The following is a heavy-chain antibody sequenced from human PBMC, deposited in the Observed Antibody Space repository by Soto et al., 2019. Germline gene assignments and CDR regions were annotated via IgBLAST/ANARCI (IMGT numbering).Heavy chain of an antibody. CDR1: GGSISSYY. D-gene: IGHD5-12*01. CDR2: IYYSGST. V-gene: IGHV4-59*01. Sequence: SETLSVTCTVSGGSISSYYWSWIRQPPGKGLEWIGYIYYSGSTNYNPSLKSRVTISVDTSKNQFSLKLSSVTAADTAVYYCARDIVWLPRYWYIDLWGRGILLSVS. CDR3: ARDIVWLPRYWYIDL. J-gene: IGHJ2*01.